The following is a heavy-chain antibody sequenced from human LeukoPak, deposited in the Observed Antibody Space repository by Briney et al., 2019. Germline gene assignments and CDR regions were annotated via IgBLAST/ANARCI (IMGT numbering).Heavy chain of an antibody. D-gene: IGHD2-2*01. J-gene: IGHJ5*02. CDR3: ARQEYCSTTRCYASGFDP. CDR1: GGSISSYY. Sequence: SETLSLTCTVSGGSISSYYWSWIRQPPGKGLEWIGYIYYSGGTDYNPSLKSRVTISVDKSKNQFSLKLSSVTAADTAVYYCARQEYCSTTRCYASGFDPWGQGTLVTVSS. CDR2: IYYSGGT. V-gene: IGHV4-59*08.